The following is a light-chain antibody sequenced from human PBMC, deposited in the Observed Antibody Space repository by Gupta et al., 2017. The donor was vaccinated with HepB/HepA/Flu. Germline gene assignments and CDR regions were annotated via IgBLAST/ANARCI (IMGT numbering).Light chain of an antibody. CDR1: QGISSS. CDR3: QHRDSTPGT. V-gene: IGKV1-39*01. Sequence: IQMTLSPSSLPASVKDRVTITSWASQGISSSSNWYQQKPGKAPKLLIYAASRGKSGVTSRFSGSGSGTDFTLTISSRQPEDFATYYCQHRDSTPGTFGQGTKVEIK. CDR2: AAS. J-gene: IGKJ1*01.